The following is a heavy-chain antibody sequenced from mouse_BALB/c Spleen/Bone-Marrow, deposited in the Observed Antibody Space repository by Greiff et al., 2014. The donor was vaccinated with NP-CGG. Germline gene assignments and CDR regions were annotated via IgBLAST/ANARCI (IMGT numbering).Heavy chain of an antibody. J-gene: IGHJ2*01. CDR3: ARGGISVDY. CDR2: IYPGDSDT. V-gene: IGHV1-80*01. Sequence: LVESGAELVRPGSSVKISCKASGYAFSSHWMNWVKQRPGQGLEWIGQIYPGDSDTDYNGKFKGKATLTADKSSNTAYMQLTSLTSEDSAVYFCARGGISVDYWGQGTTLTVSS. CDR1: GYAFSSHW.